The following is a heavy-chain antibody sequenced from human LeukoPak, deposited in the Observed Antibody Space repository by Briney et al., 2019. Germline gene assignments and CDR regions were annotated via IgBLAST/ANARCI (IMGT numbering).Heavy chain of an antibody. CDR1: GFTLSNYW. CDR3: ARDPSDYDSTKVFDY. J-gene: IGHJ4*02. D-gene: IGHD3-22*01. V-gene: IGHV3-7*01. Sequence: PGGSLRLSCAASGFTLSNYWMSWVRQAPGKGLEWVVNIKEDGSEKYYVDSVKGRFTISRDNAKNSLFLQMNSLRAEDTAVYFCARDPSDYDSTKVFDYWGQGTLVTASS. CDR2: IKEDGSEK.